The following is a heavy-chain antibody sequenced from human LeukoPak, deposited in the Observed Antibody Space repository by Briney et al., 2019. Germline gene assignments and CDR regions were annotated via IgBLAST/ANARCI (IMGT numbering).Heavy chain of an antibody. CDR3: ARKAQTGSHSGPFDI. V-gene: IGHV3-48*04. J-gene: IGHJ3*02. CDR2: ISTDSLTI. CDR1: GFTVSSNY. Sequence: QLGGSLRLSCAASGFTVSSNYMSWVRQAPGRGLEWISSISTDSLTIKYADFVSGQFTISRDNAEHLLFLQMNSLRAEDTAVYYCARKAQTGSHSGPFDIWGQGTLVTVSS. D-gene: IGHD1-26*01.